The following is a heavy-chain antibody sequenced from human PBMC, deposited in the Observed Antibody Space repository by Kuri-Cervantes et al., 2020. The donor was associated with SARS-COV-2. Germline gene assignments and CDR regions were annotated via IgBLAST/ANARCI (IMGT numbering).Heavy chain of an antibody. J-gene: IGHJ4*02. CDR2: ISYDGSNK. V-gene: IGHV3-30*03. Sequence: GGPLRPPFPVSGFTFTSHAMHWVRQAPGKGREWVALISYDGSNKFYADSVKGRFTISRDNSKNTLYLQMNSLRAEDTAVYYCARGDNYYDSSGHDYWGQGTLVTVSS. CDR1: GFTFTSHA. CDR3: ARGDNYYDSSGHDY. D-gene: IGHD3-22*01.